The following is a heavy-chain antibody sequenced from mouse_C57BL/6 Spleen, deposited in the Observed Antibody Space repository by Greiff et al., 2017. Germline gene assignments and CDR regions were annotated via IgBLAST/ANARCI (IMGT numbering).Heavy chain of an antibody. CDR1: GYTFTSYG. J-gene: IGHJ4*01. CDR2: IYPRSGNT. V-gene: IGHV1-81*01. CDR3: ARDDYDYDGYAMDY. D-gene: IGHD2-4*01. Sequence: VQGVESGAELARPGASVKLSCKASGYTFTSYGISWVKQRTGQGLEWIGEIYPRSGNTYYNEKFKGKATLTADKSSSTAYMELRSLTSEDSAVYFCARDDYDYDGYAMDYWGQGTSVTVSS.